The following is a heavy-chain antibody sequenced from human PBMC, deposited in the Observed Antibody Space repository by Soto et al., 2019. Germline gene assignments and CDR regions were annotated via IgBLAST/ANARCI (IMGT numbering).Heavy chain of an antibody. V-gene: IGHV3-33*01. CDR3: ARELLRITVTTTGGFDY. CDR1: GFTFSSYG. CDR2: IWYDGSNK. Sequence: GGSLRLSCAASGFTFSSYGMHWVRQAPGKGLEWVAVIWYDGSNKYYADSVKGRFTISRDNSKNTLYLQMNSLRAEDTAVYYCARELLRITVTTTGGFDYWGQGTLVTVSS. D-gene: IGHD4-17*01. J-gene: IGHJ4*02.